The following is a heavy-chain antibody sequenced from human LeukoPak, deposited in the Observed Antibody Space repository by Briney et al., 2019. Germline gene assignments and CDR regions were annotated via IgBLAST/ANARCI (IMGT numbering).Heavy chain of an antibody. CDR3: AQSYYHYGMDV. CDR2: IDWDDDK. Sequence: SGPTLVNPTQTLTLTCTFSGFSLRNSGMCVSWIRQPPGKALEWLARIDWDDDKHYSTSLKTRLNISKDTSKNQVVLTMTNMDPVDTATYFCAQSYYHYGMDVWGQGTTVTVSS. J-gene: IGHJ6*02. CDR1: GFSLRNSGMC. V-gene: IGHV2-70*11.